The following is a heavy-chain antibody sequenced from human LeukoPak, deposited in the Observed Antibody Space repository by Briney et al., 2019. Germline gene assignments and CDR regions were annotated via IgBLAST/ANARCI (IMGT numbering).Heavy chain of an antibody. D-gene: IGHD3-22*01. CDR3: ARDPYYYDSSGYYLHFDY. CDR1: GYTFTSYA. Sequence: ASVXXXXKASGYTFTSYAMNWVRQAPGQGLEWMGWINTNTGNPTYAQGFTGRFVFSLDTSVSTAYLQISSLKAEDTAVYYCARDPYYYDSSGYYLHFDYWGQGTLVTVSS. CDR2: INTNTGNP. V-gene: IGHV7-4-1*02. J-gene: IGHJ4*02.